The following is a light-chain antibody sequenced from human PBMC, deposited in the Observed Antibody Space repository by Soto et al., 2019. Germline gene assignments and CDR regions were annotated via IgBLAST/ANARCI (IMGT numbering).Light chain of an antibody. CDR2: GAS. CDR3: QQYYSSAPWT. CDR1: QSVSSSY. V-gene: IGKV3-20*01. Sequence: EIVLTQSPGTLSLSPGERATLSCRASQSVSSSYFAWYQQKPGQAPRLIIYGASSRATGIPDRFSGSGSGTDFTLTISRLEPEDFAVYYCQQYYSSAPWTFGQGTKVEFK. J-gene: IGKJ1*01.